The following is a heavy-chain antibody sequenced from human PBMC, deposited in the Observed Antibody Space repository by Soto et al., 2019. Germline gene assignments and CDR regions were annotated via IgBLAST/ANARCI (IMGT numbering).Heavy chain of an antibody. CDR2: IYHSGST. J-gene: IGHJ5*02. CDR1: GGSISSSNW. V-gene: IGHV4-4*02. CDR3: ARDRESTPQAGFDP. Sequence: QVQLQESGPGLVKPSGTLSLTCAVSGGSISSSNWWSWVRQPPGKGLEWIGEIYHSGSTNYHPSLTSRVTLAVDKSKNQFALKLSSVTAADTAVYYCARDRESTPQAGFDPWGQGTLVTVSS.